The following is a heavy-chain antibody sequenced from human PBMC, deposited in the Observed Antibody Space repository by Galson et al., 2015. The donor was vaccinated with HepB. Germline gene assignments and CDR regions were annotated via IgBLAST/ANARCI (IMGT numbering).Heavy chain of an antibody. CDR1: GFTFSNAW. V-gene: IGHV3-15*01. D-gene: IGHD4-23*01. CDR3: TTVQRWKAFDI. Sequence: LILSCAASGFTFSNAWMSWVRQAPGKGLEWVGRIKSKTDGGTTDYAAPVKGRFTISRDDSKNTLYLQMNSLKTEDTAVYYCTTVQRWKAFDIWGQGTMVTVSS. CDR2: IKSKTDGGTT. J-gene: IGHJ3*02.